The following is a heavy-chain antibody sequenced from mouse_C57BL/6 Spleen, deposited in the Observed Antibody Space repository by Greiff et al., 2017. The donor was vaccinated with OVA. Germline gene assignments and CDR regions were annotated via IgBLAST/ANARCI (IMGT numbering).Heavy chain of an antibody. V-gene: IGHV1-82*01. CDR2: IYPGDGDT. J-gene: IGHJ1*03. CDR3: AGYYYGSSWYFDV. CDR1: GYAFSSSW. D-gene: IGHD1-1*01. Sequence: QVQLQQSGPELVKPGASVKISCKASGYAFSSSWMNWVKQRPGKGLEWIGRIYPGDGDTNYNGKFKGKATLTADKSSSTAYMQLSSLTSEDSAVYFCAGYYYGSSWYFDVWGTGTTVTVSS.